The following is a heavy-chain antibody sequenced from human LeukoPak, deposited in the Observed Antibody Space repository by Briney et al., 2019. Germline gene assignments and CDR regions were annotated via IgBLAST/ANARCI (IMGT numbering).Heavy chain of an antibody. Sequence: GGSLRLSCAASGFTFSSYAMHWVRQAPGKGLEWVAVISYDGSNTYYADSVKGRFTISRDNSKNTLYLQMNSLRAEDTAVYYCARRAGGYSHPYDYWGQGILVTVSS. CDR1: GFTFSSYA. CDR3: ARRAGGYSHPYDY. V-gene: IGHV3-30*14. J-gene: IGHJ4*02. CDR2: ISYDGSNT. D-gene: IGHD4-23*01.